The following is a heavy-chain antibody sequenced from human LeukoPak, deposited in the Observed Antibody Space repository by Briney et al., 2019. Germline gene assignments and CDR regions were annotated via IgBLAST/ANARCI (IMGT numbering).Heavy chain of an antibody. CDR2: IYSGGIYNDGTT. V-gene: IGHV3-66*04. CDR3: ARRELLGYSYGLRTFNI. Sequence: GGCLRLSCAASGFTVSSNYMSWVRQAPGKGLEWVSVIYSGGIYNDGTTNYGDSVKGRFTISRDNSKNTLYLQMNSLRAEDTAVYYCARRELLGYSYGLRTFNIWGQGTTVTVSS. D-gene: IGHD5-18*01. J-gene: IGHJ3*02. CDR1: GFTVSSNY.